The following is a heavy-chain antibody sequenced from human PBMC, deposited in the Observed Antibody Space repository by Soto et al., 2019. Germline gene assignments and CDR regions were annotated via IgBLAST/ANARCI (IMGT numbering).Heavy chain of an antibody. CDR2: IYPGDSDT. CDR3: VRHVTRQLVPYYFGY. D-gene: IGHD6-13*01. V-gene: IGHV5-51*01. CDR1: GYSFTSYW. J-gene: IGHJ4*02. Sequence: GESLKISCKGSGYSFTSYWIGGVRQMPGKGLEWMGIIYPGDSDTRYSPSFQGQVTISADKSISTAYLQWSSLKASDTAMYYCVRHVTRQLVPYYFGYWGQGTLVTVSS.